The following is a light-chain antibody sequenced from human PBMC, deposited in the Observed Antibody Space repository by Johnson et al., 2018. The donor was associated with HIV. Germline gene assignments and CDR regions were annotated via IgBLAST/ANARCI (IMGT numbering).Light chain of an antibody. CDR2: DNY. Sequence: QSVLTQPPSVSAAPGQKVTISCSGSSSNIGNNYVSWYQQLPGTAPKLLIYDNYKRPSGIPDRFSASKSGTSATLGITGLQTGDEADYYCGAWDSTLSGGLYVLGTGTKVTVL. CDR1: SSNIGNNY. CDR3: GAWDSTLSGGLYV. J-gene: IGLJ1*01. V-gene: IGLV1-51*01.